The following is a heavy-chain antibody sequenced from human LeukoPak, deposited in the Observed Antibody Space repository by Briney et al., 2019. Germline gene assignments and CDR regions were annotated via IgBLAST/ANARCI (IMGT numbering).Heavy chain of an antibody. V-gene: IGHV1-46*01. D-gene: IGHD2-21*02. CDR1: GYTFTSYY. J-gene: IGHJ6*03. CDR3: ARMKIVVVTANGTTYYYYYMDV. CDR2: INPSGGST. Sequence: GASVKVSCKASGYTFTSYYMHWVRQAPGQGLEWMGIINPSGGSTSYAQKFQGRVTMTRDTSTGTVYMELSSLRSEDTAVYYCARMKIVVVTANGTTYYYYYMDVWGKGTTVTISS.